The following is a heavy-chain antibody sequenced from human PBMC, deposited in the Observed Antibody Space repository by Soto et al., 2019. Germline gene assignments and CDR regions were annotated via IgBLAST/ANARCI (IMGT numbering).Heavy chain of an antibody. Sequence: QVQLQQWGAGLLKPSETLSLTCAVYGGSFSGYYWSWIRQPPGKGLEWIGEINHSGSTNYNLSLKSRVTISVDTSKNQFSLKLSSVTAADTAVYYCARGRGYCTNGVCMYNWFDPWGQGTLVTVSS. V-gene: IGHV4-34*01. CDR3: ARGRGYCTNGVCMYNWFDP. J-gene: IGHJ5*02. D-gene: IGHD2-8*01. CDR1: GGSFSGYY. CDR2: INHSGST.